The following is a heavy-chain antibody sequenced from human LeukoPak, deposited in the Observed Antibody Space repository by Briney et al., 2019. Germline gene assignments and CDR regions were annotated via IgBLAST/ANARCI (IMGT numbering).Heavy chain of an antibody. J-gene: IGHJ4*02. CDR2: ISSSGSST. CDR1: GFTFNNYA. Sequence: GGSLRLSCAASGFTFNNYAMGWVRQAPGKGLEWVSAISSSGSSTYYTDSVKGRFTISRDNSKNTLFLQMNSLRVEDTAVYYCTRTRWTSGYYFDYWGQGTLVTVSS. V-gene: IGHV3-23*01. CDR3: TRTRWTSGYYFDY. D-gene: IGHD3-22*01.